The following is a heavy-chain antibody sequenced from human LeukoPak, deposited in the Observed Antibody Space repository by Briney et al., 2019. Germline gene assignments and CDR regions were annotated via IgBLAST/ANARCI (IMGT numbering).Heavy chain of an antibody. Sequence: ASVKVSCRASGYTFTSYDTNWVRQATGQGLEWMGWMNLNSGNTGYAQKFQGRVTMTRNTSISTAYMELSSLRSEDTAVYYCARVKSSGWYGRWAFDIWGQGTMVTVSS. V-gene: IGHV1-8*01. CDR3: ARVKSSGWYGRWAFDI. CDR1: GYTFTSYD. J-gene: IGHJ3*02. D-gene: IGHD6-19*01. CDR2: MNLNSGNT.